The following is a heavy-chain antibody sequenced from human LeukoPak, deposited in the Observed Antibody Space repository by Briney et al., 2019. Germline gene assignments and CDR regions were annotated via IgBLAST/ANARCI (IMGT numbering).Heavy chain of an antibody. CDR3: AKVQGYCSENSCYPDY. CDR2: INTNTGNP. J-gene: IGHJ4*02. CDR1: GYSFTTYA. D-gene: IGHD2-2*01. V-gene: IGHV7-4-1*02. Sequence: ASVKVSCKASGYSFTTYAVNWVRQAPGQGLEWMGWINTNTGNPTYAQGFTGRFVFSLDTSVSTAYLQISSLKAEDTAVYYCAKVQGYCSENSCYPDYWGQGTLVTVSS.